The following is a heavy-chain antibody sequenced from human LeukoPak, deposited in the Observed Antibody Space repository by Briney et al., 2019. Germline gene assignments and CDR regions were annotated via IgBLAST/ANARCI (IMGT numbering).Heavy chain of an antibody. Sequence: PSETLSLTCTVSGYSISSGYYWGWIRQPPGKGLEWIGSIYHSGSTYYNPSLKSRVTISVDTSKNQFSLKLSSVTAADTAVYYCARDTFSSWFDPWGQGTLVTVSS. CDR2: IYHSGST. CDR1: GYSISSGYY. J-gene: IGHJ5*02. CDR3: ARDTFSSWFDP. D-gene: IGHD2/OR15-2a*01. V-gene: IGHV4-38-2*02.